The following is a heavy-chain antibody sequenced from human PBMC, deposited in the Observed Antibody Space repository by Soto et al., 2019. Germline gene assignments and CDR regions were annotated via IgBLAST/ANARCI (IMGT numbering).Heavy chain of an antibody. D-gene: IGHD5-18*01. J-gene: IGHJ4*02. V-gene: IGHV1-2*06. CDR2: MNLDTGGT. CDR1: GYRFTAYY. CDR3: ARDGNFAFRGYSFAFDF. Sequence: QVQLVQSGAEVKKPGASVRVSCEASGYRFTAYYIHWVRQAPGQGLEWMGRMNLDTGGTTYAQKFQGRVTMNRDTSINTAYMEVSSLKSDDTAIYYCARDGNFAFRGYSFAFDFWGQGTLVTVSS.